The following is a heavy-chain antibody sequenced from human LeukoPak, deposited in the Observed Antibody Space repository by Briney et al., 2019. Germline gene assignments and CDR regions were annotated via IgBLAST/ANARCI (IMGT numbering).Heavy chain of an antibody. Sequence: GGSLRLSCAASGFTFSGYAMSWVRQAPGKGLEWVSVISGSGGNTYYADSVKGRFTISRDNSKNTLYLQMNSLTAEDTAVYYCAKGDLVVLSRNYFDYWGQGTLVTVSS. CDR1: GFTFSGYA. V-gene: IGHV3-23*01. CDR3: AKGDLVVLSRNYFDY. CDR2: ISGSGGNT. J-gene: IGHJ4*02. D-gene: IGHD3-22*01.